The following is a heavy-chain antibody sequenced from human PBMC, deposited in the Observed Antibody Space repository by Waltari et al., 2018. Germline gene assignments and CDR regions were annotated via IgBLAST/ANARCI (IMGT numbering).Heavy chain of an antibody. D-gene: IGHD4-17*01. J-gene: IGHJ5*02. V-gene: IGHV4-4*02. CDR3: ARSMTTSVDWFDP. CDR1: GGPISCSNW. Sequence: QVQLQESGPGLVKPSGTLSPTCAVSGGPISCSNWWSWVPHPPGKGLEWIGEIYHSGSTNYNPSLKSRVTISVDKSKNQFSLKLSSVTAADTAVYYCARSMTTSVDWFDPWGQGTLVTVSS. CDR2: IYHSGST.